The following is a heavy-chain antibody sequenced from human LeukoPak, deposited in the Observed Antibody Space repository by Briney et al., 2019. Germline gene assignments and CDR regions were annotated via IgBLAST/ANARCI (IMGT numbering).Heavy chain of an antibody. CDR2: IKHDGSEK. J-gene: IGHJ4*02. CDR3: ARVTSRDPLHY. Sequence: GGPLRLSCAASGFTFSSSAMSWVRQAPGKGLEWLANIKHDGSEKYYVGSVKGRFTISRDNAKNSLYLQMNSLRAEDTAFYYCARVTSRDPLHYWGQGTLVTVSS. V-gene: IGHV3-7*03. CDR1: GFTFSSSA. D-gene: IGHD2-21*02.